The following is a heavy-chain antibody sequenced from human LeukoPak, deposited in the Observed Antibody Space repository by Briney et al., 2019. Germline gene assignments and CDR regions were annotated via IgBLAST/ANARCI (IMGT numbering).Heavy chain of an antibody. CDR2: IMPIFGVT. CDR1: GDTFNKYS. D-gene: IGHD1/OR15-1a*01. Sequence: SVKVSCKASGDTFNKYSIRWVRQAPGQGLEWMGRIMPIFGVTKYAQKFQGRVTITADESTTTGYMELNNLRSEDTAIYYCSTRPTIWKETTGFAESWGQGTLVIVSS. CDR3: STRPTIWKETTGFAES. J-gene: IGHJ5*02. V-gene: IGHV1-69*02.